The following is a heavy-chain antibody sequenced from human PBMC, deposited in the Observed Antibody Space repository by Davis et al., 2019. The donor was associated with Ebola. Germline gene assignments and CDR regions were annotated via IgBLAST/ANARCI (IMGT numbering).Heavy chain of an antibody. CDR1: GFTVSSNY. J-gene: IGHJ5*02. Sequence: GESLKISCAASGFTVSSNYMSWVRQAPGKGLEWVSVIYSGGSTYYADSVKGRFTISRDNSKNTLYLQMNSLRAEDTAVYYCARDYCSSTSCGGTFDPWGQGTLVTVSS. D-gene: IGHD2-2*01. V-gene: IGHV3-66*01. CDR3: ARDYCSSTSCGGTFDP. CDR2: IYSGGST.